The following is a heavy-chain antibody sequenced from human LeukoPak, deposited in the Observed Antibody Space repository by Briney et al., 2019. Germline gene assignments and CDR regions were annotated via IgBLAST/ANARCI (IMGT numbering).Heavy chain of an antibody. CDR2: ISTSSANT. J-gene: IGHJ4*02. Sequence: GGSLRLSCAASGFTFNTYGMSWVRQTPGKGLEWVATISTSSANTYHADSVKGRFTISRDNSKSTLYLQMNSLRAEDTAVYHCAKKSGDHFHFDFWGQGTLVTVSS. V-gene: IGHV3-23*01. CDR3: AKKSGDHFHFDF. D-gene: IGHD2-21*01. CDR1: GFTFNTYG.